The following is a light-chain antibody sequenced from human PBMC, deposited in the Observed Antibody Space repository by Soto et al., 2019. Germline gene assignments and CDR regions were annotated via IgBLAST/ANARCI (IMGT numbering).Light chain of an antibody. V-gene: IGKV1-6*01. CDR3: LQDINYSWT. J-gene: IGKJ1*01. CDR1: QGIGNA. Sequence: AIQMTQSRSSLSASVGDRVTISCRASQGIGNAVGWYQQKPGKPPKVLIDGASNLQRGVPPRFSGSGSGTDVTLAISSLQPEDSATYYCLQDINYSWTFGQGTKVDIK. CDR2: GAS.